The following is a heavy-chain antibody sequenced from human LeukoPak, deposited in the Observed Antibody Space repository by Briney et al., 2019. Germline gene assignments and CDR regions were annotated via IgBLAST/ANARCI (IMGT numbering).Heavy chain of an antibody. CDR3: AREWRFSDYYYSSEPSGAFDI. J-gene: IGHJ3*02. V-gene: IGHV4-39*07. D-gene: IGHD3-22*01. CDR2: IYYVGST. Sequence: SETLSLTCTVSGGSIGSSSYYWGWIRQPPGKGLEWIGNIYYVGSTYYNPSLKSRVTISVDTSKNQFSLKLSSVTAADTAVYYCAREWRFSDYYYSSEPSGAFDIWGQGTMVTVSS. CDR1: GGSIGSSSYY.